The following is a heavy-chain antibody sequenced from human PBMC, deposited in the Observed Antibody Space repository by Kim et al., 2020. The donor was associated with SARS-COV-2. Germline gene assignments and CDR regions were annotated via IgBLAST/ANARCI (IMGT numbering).Heavy chain of an antibody. D-gene: IGHD6-13*01. J-gene: IGHJ3*02. CDR3: AKVWQPLVPGFDAFDI. CDR2: ISGSGGST. CDR1: GFTFSSYA. Sequence: GGSLRLSCAASGFTFSSYAMSWVRQAPGKGLEWVSAISGSGGSTYYADSVKGRFTISRDNSKNTLYLQMNSLRAEDTAVYYCAKVWQPLVPGFDAFDIWGQGTMVTVSS. V-gene: IGHV3-23*01.